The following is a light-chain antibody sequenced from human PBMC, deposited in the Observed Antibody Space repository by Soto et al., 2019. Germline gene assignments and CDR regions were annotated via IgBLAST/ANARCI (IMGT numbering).Light chain of an antibody. CDR1: QSVSSSY. CDR3: QQYGSSRT. J-gene: IGKJ1*01. V-gene: IGKV3-20*01. CDR2: GAS. Sequence: EIVLTQSPCTLSLSPGERATLSCRASQSVSSSYLAWYQQKPGQAPRLRIYGASSRATGIPDRFSGSGSGTDFTLTISRLEPEDFAVYYCQQYGSSRTFGQGTKVDI.